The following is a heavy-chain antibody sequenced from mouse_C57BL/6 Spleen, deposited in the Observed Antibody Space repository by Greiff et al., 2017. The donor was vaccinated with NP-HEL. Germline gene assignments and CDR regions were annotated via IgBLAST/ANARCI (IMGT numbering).Heavy chain of an antibody. CDR3: ARLGGYYFDY. V-gene: IGHV1-26*01. CDR1: GYTFTDYY. D-gene: IGHD1-1*02. Sequence: VHVKQSGPELVKPGASVKISCKASGYTFTDYYMNWVKQSHGKSLEWIGDINPNNGGTSYNQKFKGKATLTVDKSSSTAYMELRSLTSEDSAVYYCARLGGYYFDYWGQGTTLTVSS. CDR2: INPNNGGT. J-gene: IGHJ2*01.